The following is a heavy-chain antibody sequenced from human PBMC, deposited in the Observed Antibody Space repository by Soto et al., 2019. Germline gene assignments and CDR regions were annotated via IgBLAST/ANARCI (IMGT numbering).Heavy chain of an antibody. CDR1: GFAFRRYN. CDR3: ASATVVAATFDF. CDR2: ISSGSSNI. V-gene: IGHV3-21*01. Sequence: EVQLVVDGGGLGKPGGSLTLSGAACGFAFRRYNMNWVRQAPGKGLEWVASISSGSSNIYYADSVKGRFTISRDNAKNSLFLQMDSLRAEDSAVYYCASATVVAATFDFWGQGTLVTVSS. D-gene: IGHD2-15*01. J-gene: IGHJ4*02.